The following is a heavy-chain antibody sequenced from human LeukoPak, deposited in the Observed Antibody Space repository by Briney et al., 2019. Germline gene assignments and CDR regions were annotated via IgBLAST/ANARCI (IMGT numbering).Heavy chain of an antibody. J-gene: IGHJ6*04. CDR3: AREPPYCSGGSCYSGYYGMDV. CDR1: GGTFSSYA. V-gene: IGHV1-69*01. CDR2: IIPIFGTA. Sequence: GSSVKVSCKASGGTFSSYAISWVRQAPGQGLEWMGGIIPIFGTANYAQKFQGRVTITADESTSTAYMELSSLRSEDTAVYYCAREPPYCSGGSCYSGYYGMDVWGKGTTVTVSS. D-gene: IGHD2-15*01.